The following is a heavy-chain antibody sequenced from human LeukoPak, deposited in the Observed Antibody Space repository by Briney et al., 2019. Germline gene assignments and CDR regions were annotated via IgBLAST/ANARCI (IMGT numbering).Heavy chain of an antibody. CDR2: LNSNGGST. CDR1: GFTFDDFA. CDR3: ARGPLNGQRYYFDS. V-gene: IGHV3-20*04. D-gene: IGHD1-1*01. Sequence: GGSLRLSCAASGFTFDDFAMSWVRQAPGKGLERVSGLNSNGGSTGYADSVKGRFTMSRDSAKNSVYLQMNSLRVEDTALYFCARGPLNGQRYYFDSWGQGTLVTVSS. J-gene: IGHJ4*02.